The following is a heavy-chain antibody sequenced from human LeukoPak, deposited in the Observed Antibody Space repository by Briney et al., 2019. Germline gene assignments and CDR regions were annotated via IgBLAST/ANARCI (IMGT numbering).Heavy chain of an antibody. Sequence: GGSLGLSCAVSGFTVRSNYMNWVRQAPGKGLEWVSVIYSDGTTYYADSVKGRFTISRDNSKNTLYLQMNSLRAEDTAVYYCAREHYNLLTGRGGYFDYWGQGTLVTVSS. CDR3: AREHYNLLTGRGGYFDY. CDR1: GFTVRSNY. CDR2: IYSDGTT. V-gene: IGHV3-53*01. D-gene: IGHD3-9*01. J-gene: IGHJ4*02.